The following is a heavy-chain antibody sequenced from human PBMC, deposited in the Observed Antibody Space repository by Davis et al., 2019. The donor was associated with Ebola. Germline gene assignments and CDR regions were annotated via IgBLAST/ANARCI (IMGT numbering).Heavy chain of an antibody. Sequence: SETLSLTCTVSGGSISNFYWSWIRQTPGKGLQWIGYIYSSGSTNYNPSLESRVTISVDTSKNQFSLKLSSVTAADTAVYYCARLPRGRYCSSTSCYMGYYYYYGMDVWGQGTTVTVSS. J-gene: IGHJ6*02. D-gene: IGHD2-2*02. CDR1: GGSISNFY. V-gene: IGHV4-4*09. CDR2: IYSSGST. CDR3: ARLPRGRYCSSTSCYMGYYYYYGMDV.